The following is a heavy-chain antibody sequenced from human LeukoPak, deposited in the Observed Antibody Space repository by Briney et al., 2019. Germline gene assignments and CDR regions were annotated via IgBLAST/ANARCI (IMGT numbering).Heavy chain of an antibody. CDR3: AREYSSGWYSGFDY. D-gene: IGHD6-19*01. Sequence: GGSLRLSCAASGFTFSSYGMHWVRQAPGKGLEWVAVKWYDGSNKYYADSVKGRFTIPRDNSKNTLYLQMNSLRAEDTAVYYCAREYSSGWYSGFDYWGQGTLVTVSS. J-gene: IGHJ4*02. CDR2: KWYDGSNK. CDR1: GFTFSSYG. V-gene: IGHV3-33*01.